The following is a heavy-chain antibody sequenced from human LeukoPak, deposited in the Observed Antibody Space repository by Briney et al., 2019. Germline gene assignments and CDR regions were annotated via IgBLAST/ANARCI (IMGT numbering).Heavy chain of an antibody. CDR2: ISAYNGNT. CDR1: GYTFTSYG. V-gene: IGHV1-18*01. D-gene: IGHD3-22*01. J-gene: IGHJ6*02. CDR3: ARDGYDSSGYYGMDV. Sequence: GASVKVSCKASGYTFTSYGISWVRQAPGQGLEWMGWISAYNGNTNYAQKLQGRVTMTTDTSTSTAYMELWSLRSDDTAVYYCARDGYDSSGYYGMDVWGQGTTVTVSS.